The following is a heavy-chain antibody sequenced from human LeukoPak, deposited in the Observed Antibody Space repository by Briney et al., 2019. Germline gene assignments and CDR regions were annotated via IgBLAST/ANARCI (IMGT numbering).Heavy chain of an antibody. J-gene: IGHJ4*02. CDR2: IYYSGRT. Sequence: PSDTLSLPCTLSGGSISSSSYYWGWIRQPPGKGLEWIGSIYYSGRTYYNPSLKSRVTISVDTSKNQFSLKLSSVTAADTAVYYCGKGPYCGGDCYFVDYWGQGTLVTVSS. CDR1: GGSISSSSYY. CDR3: GKGPYCGGDCYFVDY. D-gene: IGHD2-21*02. V-gene: IGHV4-39*01.